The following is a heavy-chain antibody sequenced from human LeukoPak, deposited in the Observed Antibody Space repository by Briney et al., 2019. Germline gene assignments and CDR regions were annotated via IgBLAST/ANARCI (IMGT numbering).Heavy chain of an antibody. J-gene: IGHJ4*02. CDR1: DSSITSTYY. CDR3: ARVLHAPYLIDS. Sequence: PSETLSLTCTVSDSSITSTYYWAWFRHPPGKGLEWIATVFRLQTVRTFNNPSLESRVTMSLDPSQSQFSLNLTSVTDADTALYFCARVLHAPYLIDSWGQGTLVTVSS. V-gene: IGHV4-38-2*02. D-gene: IGHD2-8*01. CDR2: VFRLQTVRT.